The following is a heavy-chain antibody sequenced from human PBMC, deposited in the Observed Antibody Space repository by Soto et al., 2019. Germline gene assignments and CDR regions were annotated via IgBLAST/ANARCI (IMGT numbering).Heavy chain of an antibody. CDR2: INHSGST. CDR3: ARASRITMVRGGGDFDY. D-gene: IGHD3-10*01. CDR1: GGSFSGYY. V-gene: IGHV4-34*01. J-gene: IGHJ4*02. Sequence: SETLSRTCAVYGGSFSGYYWSWIRQPPGKGLEWIGEINHSGSTNYNPSLKSRVTISVDTSKNQFSLKLSSVTAADTAVYYCARASRITMVRGGGDFDYWGQGTLVTVSS.